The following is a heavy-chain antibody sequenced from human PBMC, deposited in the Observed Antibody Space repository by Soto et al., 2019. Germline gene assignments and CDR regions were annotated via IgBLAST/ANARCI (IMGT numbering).Heavy chain of an antibody. V-gene: IGHV4-39*01. CDR1: GGSISSSSYY. CDR3: ARLPVRARYSGNDY. D-gene: IGHD5-12*01. CDR2: IYYSGST. Sequence: QLQLQESGPGLVKPSETLSLTCTVSGGSISSSSYYWGWIRQPPGKGLEWIGSIYYSGSTYYNPSLKSRVTISVDTSKNQFSLKLSSVTAADTAVYYCARLPVRARYSGNDYWGQGTLVTVSS. J-gene: IGHJ4*02.